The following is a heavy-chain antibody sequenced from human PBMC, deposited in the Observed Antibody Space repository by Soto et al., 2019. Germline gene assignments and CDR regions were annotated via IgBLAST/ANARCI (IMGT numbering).Heavy chain of an antibody. CDR2: IFQSGAT. V-gene: IGHV3-23*01. D-gene: IGHD1-20*01. CDR3: AKDRHPDGIWSLDY. Sequence: GGSLRLSSAASGFTLSTYTMNWVPQPPGKGLEWVSGIFQSGATFYTDSVKGRFTISRDNSKSMVYLQMDSLRADDSALYYCAKDRHPDGIWSLDYWGRGILVTV. CDR1: GFTLSTYT. J-gene: IGHJ4*02.